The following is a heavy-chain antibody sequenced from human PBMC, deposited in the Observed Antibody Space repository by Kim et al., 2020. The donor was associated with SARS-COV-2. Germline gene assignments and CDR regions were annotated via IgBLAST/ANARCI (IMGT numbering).Heavy chain of an antibody. V-gene: IGHV3-64*05. Sequence: GGSLRLSCSASGFTFSNYAMHWVRQAPGKGLEYVSAISSDGGSTYYADSVKGRFTISRDNPKNMLYVQMSSLRVEDTAIYYCVTRNYYNSGSYYEGAPF. CDR2: ISSDGGST. CDR3: VTRNYYNSGSYYEGAPF. J-gene: IGHJ3*01. CDR1: GFTFSNYA. D-gene: IGHD3-10*01.